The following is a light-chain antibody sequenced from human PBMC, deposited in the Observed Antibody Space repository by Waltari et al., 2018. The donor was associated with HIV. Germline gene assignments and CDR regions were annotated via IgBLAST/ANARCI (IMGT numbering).Light chain of an antibody. CDR1: NSDVGHYNY. CDR2: AGS. CDR3: SSDAGSDTYYV. V-gene: IGLV2-8*01. J-gene: IGLJ1*01. Sequence: QSALTQPPSASGSPGQSVTISCTGTNSDVGHYNYVSWYQHHPGKAPKLLIYAGSRRPSGVPDRFSGSKSGNTASLTVSGLQAEDVGDYYCSSDAGSDTYYVFGTGTKLTVL.